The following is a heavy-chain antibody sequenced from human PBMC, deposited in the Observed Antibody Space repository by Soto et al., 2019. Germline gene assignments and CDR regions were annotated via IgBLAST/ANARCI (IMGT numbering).Heavy chain of an antibody. V-gene: IGHV5-51*01. CDR1: GYNFPTYW. CDR2: FYPGDSDT. Sequence: PGESLKISCKGSGYNFPTYWIAWVRQMPGKGLEWMGIFYPGDSDTRYSPSFQGQVTISGDKSISTAYLQWGSLKASDTAMYYCARQTTGWFGMDVWGQGTTVTVSS. CDR3: ARQTTGWFGMDV. J-gene: IGHJ6*02. D-gene: IGHD6-19*01.